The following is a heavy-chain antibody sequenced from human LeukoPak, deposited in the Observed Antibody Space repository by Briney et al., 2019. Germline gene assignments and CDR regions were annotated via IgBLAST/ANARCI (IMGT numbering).Heavy chain of an antibody. J-gene: IGHJ4*02. V-gene: IGHV3-30*01. CDR2: ISYDGSNK. CDR3: AREAYCSSTSCPPGIGQFDY. Sequence: GRSLRLSCAASGFTFSSYAMHWVRQAPGKGLEWVAVISYDGSNKYYADSVKGRFTISRDNSKNTLYLQMNSLRAEDTAVYYCAREAYCSSTSCPPGIGQFDYWGRGTLVTVSS. CDR1: GFTFSSYA. D-gene: IGHD2-2*01.